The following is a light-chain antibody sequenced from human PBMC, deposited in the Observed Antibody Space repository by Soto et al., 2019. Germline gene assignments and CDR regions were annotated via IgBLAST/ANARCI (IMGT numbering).Light chain of an antibody. CDR3: QQYHNWPPIT. J-gene: IGKJ5*01. V-gene: IGKV3-15*01. Sequence: EILMTQSPATLSGSPGETATLSWGASQSVSTKLAWYQQKPGQAPRLPINGASTRATGVPARFSGWGSGTEFTLTISSLQSEDFAVYYCQQYHNWPPITFGQGTRLEI. CDR1: QSVSTK. CDR2: GAS.